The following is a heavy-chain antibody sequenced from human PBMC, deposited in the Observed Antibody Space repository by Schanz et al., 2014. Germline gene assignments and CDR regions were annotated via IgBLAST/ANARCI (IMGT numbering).Heavy chain of an antibody. Sequence: QVHLVESGGGVVQPGGSLRLSCAASGFIFRTYGMHWVRQAPGKGLEWVAFIHYDGTYKYYADSVKGRFTISRDNSENTLYLQMISLRAEETAVYYCAKLDGYAYGSMGQEYFDYWGQGTLVAVSS. J-gene: IGHJ4*02. D-gene: IGHD5-18*01. CDR2: IHYDGTYK. V-gene: IGHV3-30*02. CDR1: GFIFRTYG. CDR3: AKLDGYAYGSMGQEYFDY.